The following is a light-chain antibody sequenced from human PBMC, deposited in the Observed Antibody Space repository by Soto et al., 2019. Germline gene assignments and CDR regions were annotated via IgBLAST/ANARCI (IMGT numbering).Light chain of an antibody. J-gene: IGKJ5*01. CDR2: DAS. Sequence: IVVTQSPGTLSMSPGERATLSCRASQSVRSYLAWYQQKPGQAPRLLIYDASNRATGIPARFSGSGSGTDFTLTISSLEPEDFAIYYCQQRSNWPPITFGQGTRLEIK. V-gene: IGKV3-11*01. CDR3: QQRSNWPPIT. CDR1: QSVRSY.